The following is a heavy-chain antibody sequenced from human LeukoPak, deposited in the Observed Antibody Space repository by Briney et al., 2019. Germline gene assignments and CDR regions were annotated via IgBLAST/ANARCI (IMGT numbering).Heavy chain of an antibody. CDR1: GYTFTCYY. CDR2: INPNSGGT. CDR3: ARGGAVAASHYYYYMDV. J-gene: IGHJ6*03. D-gene: IGHD6-19*01. Sequence: GSVKVSCKASGYTFTCYYMHWVRQAPGQGLEWMGWINPNSGGTNYAQKLQGRVTMTRDTSISTVYMELSRLRSDDTAVYYCARGGAVAASHYYYYMDVWGKGTTVTVSS. V-gene: IGHV1-2*02.